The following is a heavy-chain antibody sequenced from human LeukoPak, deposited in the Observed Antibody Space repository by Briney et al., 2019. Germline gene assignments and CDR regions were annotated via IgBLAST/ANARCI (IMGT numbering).Heavy chain of an antibody. CDR1: GFPFNNYP. CDR2: ISGNGGRT. V-gene: IGHV3-23*01. D-gene: IGHD3-10*01. J-gene: IGHJ4*02. CDR3: AKEQTSSGYFDY. Sequence: GGSLRLPCAASGFPFNNYPMIWVRQAPGKGLEGVAAISGNGGRTYYRDSVKGRFTISRDNPKYTLNLLMNSLSAGDTALYYCAKEQTSSGYFDYWGQGNPVTVSS.